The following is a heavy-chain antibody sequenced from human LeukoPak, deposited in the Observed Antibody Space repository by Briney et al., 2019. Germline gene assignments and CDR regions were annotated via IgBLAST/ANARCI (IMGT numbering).Heavy chain of an antibody. D-gene: IGHD4-11*01. J-gene: IGHJ4*02. CDR1: GGSISSYY. CDR3: ARVYSDPSFDY. V-gene: IGHV4-59*01. CDR2: IYYSGST. Sequence: PSETLSLTCTVSGGSISSYYWSWIRQPPGKGLEWIGYIYYSGSTNYNPSLKSRVTISVDTSKNQFSLKLSSVTAADTAVYYCARVYSDPSFDYWGQGTLVTVSS.